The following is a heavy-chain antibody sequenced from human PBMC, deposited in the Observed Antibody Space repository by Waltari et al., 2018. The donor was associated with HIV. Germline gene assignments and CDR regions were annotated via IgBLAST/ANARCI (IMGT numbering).Heavy chain of an antibody. D-gene: IGHD4-17*01. CDR1: GFTFTSYI. V-gene: IGHV3-21*02. CDR3: AREMATVYVDY. J-gene: IGHJ4*02. Sequence: EVLLVESGGGLVKPGGSLRLSCAASGFTFTSYIMSWVRQAPGKGLECVTSNSSSSSSYIIYADSVKGRFTISRDNTKNSLYLQMDSLRDDDTAVYYCAREMATVYVDYWGQGTLVTVSS. CDR2: NSSSSSSYI.